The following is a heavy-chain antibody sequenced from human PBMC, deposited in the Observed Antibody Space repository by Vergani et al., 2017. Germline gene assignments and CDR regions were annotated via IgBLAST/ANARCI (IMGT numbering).Heavy chain of an antibody. Sequence: QVQLVESGGGLVKPGGSLRLSCTASGFFFSDYYMSWLRQAPGKGLEWVSSISSSSSYIYYADSVKGRFTISRDNAKNSLYLQMNSLRAEDTAVYYCAGEETSSNCPSYFAGMYIWGQGTTVTVSS. V-gene: IGHV3-11*06. D-gene: IGHD6-13*01. CDR2: ISSSSSYI. J-gene: IGHJ6*02. CDR1: GFFFSDYY. CDR3: AGEETSSNCPSYFAGMYI.